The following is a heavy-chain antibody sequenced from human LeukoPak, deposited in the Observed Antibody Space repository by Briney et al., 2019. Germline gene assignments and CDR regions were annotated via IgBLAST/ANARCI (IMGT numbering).Heavy chain of an antibody. V-gene: IGHV4-59*01. CDR1: GGSMSTYY. J-gene: IGHJ4*02. D-gene: IGHD5-12*01. Sequence: TSETLSLTCTVSGGSMSTYYWSWIRQPPGKGLEWIGYIYDSLSTDYNPSLKSRVTMSVDMSKNQFSLKLTSVTAADTAVYYCARRSGYVDYWGQGTLVTVSS. CDR3: ARRSGYVDY. CDR2: IYDSLST.